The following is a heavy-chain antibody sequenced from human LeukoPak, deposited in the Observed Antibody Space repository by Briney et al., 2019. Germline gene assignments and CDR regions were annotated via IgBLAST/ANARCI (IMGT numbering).Heavy chain of an antibody. CDR3: TRVGYIDEGIDY. D-gene: IGHD5-24*01. Sequence: GGSLRLSCAASGFTFSNYAILWVRQAPGKGLEWVAVISYDGSSKNFADSVKGRFTISRDNAKNSLYLQMNSLRAEDTAIYYCTRVGYIDEGIDYWGQGTLVTVSS. V-gene: IGHV3-30-3*01. CDR2: ISYDGSSK. CDR1: GFTFSNYA. J-gene: IGHJ4*02.